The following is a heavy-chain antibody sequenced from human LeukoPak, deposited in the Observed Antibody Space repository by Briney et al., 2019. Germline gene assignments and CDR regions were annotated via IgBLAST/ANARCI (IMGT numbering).Heavy chain of an antibody. V-gene: IGHV4-39*07. CDR2: IYYSGST. D-gene: IGHD5-18*01. Sequence: SETLSLTCTVSGGSISSSSYYWGWIHQPPGKGLEWIGSIYYSGSTYYNPSLKSRVTISVDTSKNQFSLKLSSVTAADTAVYYCARLLPGKYSYGSNFDYWGQGTLVTVSS. CDR1: GGSISSSSYY. CDR3: ARLLPGKYSYGSNFDY. J-gene: IGHJ4*02.